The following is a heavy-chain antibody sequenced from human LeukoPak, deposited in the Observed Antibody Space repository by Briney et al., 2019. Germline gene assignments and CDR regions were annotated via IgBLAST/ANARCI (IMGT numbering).Heavy chain of an antibody. CDR3: AKEAARRAYYYYYMDV. J-gene: IGHJ6*03. CDR2: ISLNSGSI. V-gene: IGHV3-9*03. Sequence: PGGSLRLSCAASGFTFDNYAMQWVRQAPGKWLEWVSCISLNSGSIGYADSVKCRFTISRDNAKNSLYLQMNSLRAEDMALYYCAKEAARRAYYYYYMDVWGKGTTVTVSS. CDR1: GFTFDNYA. D-gene: IGHD6-6*01.